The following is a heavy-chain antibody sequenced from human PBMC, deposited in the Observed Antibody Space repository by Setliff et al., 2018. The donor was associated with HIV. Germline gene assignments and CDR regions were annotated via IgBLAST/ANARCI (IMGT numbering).Heavy chain of an antibody. CDR3: ARGKGGSGSYPGAGEIDP. J-gene: IGHJ5*02. D-gene: IGHD3-10*01. V-gene: IGHV4-4*07. CDR1: GGSISSYY. CDR2: IHTSGST. Sequence: SETLSLTCTVSGGSISSYYWSWIRQPAGKGLEWIGRIHTSGSTNYNPSLKSRVTMSVDTSKNQFSLKLSSVTAADTAVYYCARGKGGSGSYPGAGEIDPWGQGTLVTVSS.